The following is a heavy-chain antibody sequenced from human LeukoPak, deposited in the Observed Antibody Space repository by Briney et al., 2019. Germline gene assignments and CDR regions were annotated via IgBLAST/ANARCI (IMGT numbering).Heavy chain of an antibody. CDR3: VGDYNSWTGLKY. Sequence: GGSLRLSCAASGFTFGDSTMHWVRQASGKGLEWVGHIGNKDRNYATEYAASLKGRFTISRDDSKDTAYLQVNSLKTEDTAVYYCVGDYNSWTGLKYWGQGTLVTVSS. CDR2: IGNKDRNYAT. V-gene: IGHV3-73*01. D-gene: IGHD1-1*01. J-gene: IGHJ4*02. CDR1: GFTFGDST.